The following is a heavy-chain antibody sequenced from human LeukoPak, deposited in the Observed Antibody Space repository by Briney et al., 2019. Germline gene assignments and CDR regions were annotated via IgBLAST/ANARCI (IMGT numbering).Heavy chain of an antibody. J-gene: IGHJ4*02. CDR1: GFTFSSYS. Sequence: PGGSLRLSCAASGFTFSSYSMNWVRQAPGKGLEWVSSISSSSSYIYYADSVKGRFTISRDNAKNSLYLQMNSLRAEDTAVYYCARERGYDSSGYYFNSFDYWAREPWSPSPQ. D-gene: IGHD3-22*01. CDR3: ARERGYDSSGYYFNSFDY. V-gene: IGHV3-21*01. CDR2: ISSSSSYI.